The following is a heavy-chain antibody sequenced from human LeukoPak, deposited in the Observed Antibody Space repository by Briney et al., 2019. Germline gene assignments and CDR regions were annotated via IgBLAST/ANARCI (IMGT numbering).Heavy chain of an antibody. CDR1: GYTFTDYY. D-gene: IGHD1-26*01. CDR2: INLNGGGT. V-gene: IGHV1-2*02. J-gene: IGHJ2*01. Sequence: ASVKVSCKPSGYTFTDYYIHWVRQAPGQGLEWMGWINLNGGGTNYAQNFQGRVTMTRDTSISTAYLELSRMTSDDTAAYYCAKVGAGFNWYFDLWGRGTLVTVSS. CDR3: AKVGAGFNWYFDL.